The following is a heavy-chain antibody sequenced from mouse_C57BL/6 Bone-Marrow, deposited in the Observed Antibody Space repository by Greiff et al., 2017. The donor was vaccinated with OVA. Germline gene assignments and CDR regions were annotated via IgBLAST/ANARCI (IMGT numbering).Heavy chain of an antibody. Sequence: VQLQESGPGLVQPSQSLSITCPVSGFSLTSYAVHWVRPSPGKGLEWLGVIWSGGSTDSNSAFLSQLSISQDHSKSPVFLKMNSLQADDTAIYYCNRKWLLRPYAMDYWGQGTSVTVSS. CDR2: IWSGGST. D-gene: IGHD2-3*01. V-gene: IGHV2-2*01. CDR1: GFSLTSYA. CDR3: NRKWLLRPYAMDY. J-gene: IGHJ4*01.